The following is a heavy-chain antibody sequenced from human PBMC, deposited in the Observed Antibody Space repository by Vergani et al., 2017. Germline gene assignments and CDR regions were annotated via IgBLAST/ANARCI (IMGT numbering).Heavy chain of an antibody. CDR1: GYTFTGYY. CDR2: ISAYNGNT. Sequence: QVQLVQSGAEVKKPGASVKVSCKASGYTFTGYYMHWVRQAPGQGLEWMGWISAYNGNTIYAQQFQGRVTMTTDTSTSTAYMELRSLRSDDTAVYYCARGSSSGPIDYWGQGTLVTVSS. CDR3: ARGSSSGPIDY. J-gene: IGHJ4*02. V-gene: IGHV1-18*04. D-gene: IGHD6-6*01.